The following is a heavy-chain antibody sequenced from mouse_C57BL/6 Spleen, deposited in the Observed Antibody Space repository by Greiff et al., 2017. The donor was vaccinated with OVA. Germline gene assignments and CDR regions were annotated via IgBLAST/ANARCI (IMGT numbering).Heavy chain of an antibody. Sequence: EVMLVESGGGLVQPGGSLKLSCAASGFTFSDYYMYWVRQTPEKRLEWVAYISNGGGSTYYPATVKGRFTISRDNAKNTLYLQMSRLKSEATAMYYCASLGSSYFDYWGQGTTLTVSS. V-gene: IGHV5-12*01. D-gene: IGHD1-1*01. CDR2: ISNGGGST. CDR3: ASLGSSYFDY. CDR1: GFTFSDYY. J-gene: IGHJ2*01.